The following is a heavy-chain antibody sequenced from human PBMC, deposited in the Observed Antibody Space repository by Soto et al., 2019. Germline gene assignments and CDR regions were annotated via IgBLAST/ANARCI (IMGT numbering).Heavy chain of an antibody. Sequence: QVQLVQSGAEVKKPGSSVKVSCKASGGTFSSYAISWVRQAPGQGLEWMGGIIPIFGTANYAQKFQGRVTIXVDQSXXTAYMELSSLTSEDTAVYYCARGNTAMAPEYYFDYWGQGTLVTVSS. CDR1: GGTFSSYA. CDR2: IIPIFGTA. D-gene: IGHD5-18*01. V-gene: IGHV1-69*12. CDR3: ARGNTAMAPEYYFDY. J-gene: IGHJ4*02.